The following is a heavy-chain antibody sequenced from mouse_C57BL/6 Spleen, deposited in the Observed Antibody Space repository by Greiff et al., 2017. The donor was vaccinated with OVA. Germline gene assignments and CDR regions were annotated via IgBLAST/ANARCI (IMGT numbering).Heavy chain of an antibody. CDR2: IRSKSNNYAT. Sequence: EVQLQESGGGLVQPKGSLKLSCAASGFSFNTYAMNWVRPAPGKGLEWVARIRSKSNNYATYYADSVKDRFTISRDDSESMLYLQMNNLKTEDTAMYYCVRHNYYYGSSHWYFDVWGTGTTVTVSS. J-gene: IGHJ1*03. D-gene: IGHD1-1*01. CDR1: GFSFNTYA. V-gene: IGHV10-1*01. CDR3: VRHNYYYGSSHWYFDV.